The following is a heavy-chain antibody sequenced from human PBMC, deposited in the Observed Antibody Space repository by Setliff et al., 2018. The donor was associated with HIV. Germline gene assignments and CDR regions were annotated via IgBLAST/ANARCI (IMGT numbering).Heavy chain of an antibody. CDR2: INHSGRT. D-gene: IGHD6-13*01. CDR3: ARFSSTSWYSIFRNYYYXXDV. CDR1: GGSFSDNY. Sequence: SETLSXXXAVYGGSFSDNYWSWIRQSPGKGLEWIGEINHSGRTKYSPSLRSRVSISVDTSTPQFSLKLSSVTAADTAVYYCARFSSTSWYSIFRNYYYXXDVXXXGTTVTVSS. V-gene: IGHV4-34*01. J-gene: IGHJ6*03.